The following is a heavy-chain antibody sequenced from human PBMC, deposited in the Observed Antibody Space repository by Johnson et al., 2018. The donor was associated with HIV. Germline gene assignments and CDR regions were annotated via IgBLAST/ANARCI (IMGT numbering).Heavy chain of an antibody. D-gene: IGHD6-13*01. J-gene: IGHJ3*02. V-gene: IGHV3-20*04. CDR3: ARGAYSSSWHASDASDI. Sequence: VESGGGVVRPGGSLRLSCAASGFTFDDYGMTWVRQAPGKGLEWVSGIDWNGGSSGYADSVKGRFSISRDNGKNSLYLQMNSLRAEDTALYYCARGAYSSSWHASDASDIWGQGTMVTVSS. CDR1: GFTFDDYG. CDR2: IDWNGGSS.